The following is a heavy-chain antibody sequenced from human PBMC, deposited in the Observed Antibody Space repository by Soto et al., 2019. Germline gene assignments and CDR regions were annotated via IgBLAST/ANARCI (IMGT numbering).Heavy chain of an antibody. CDR3: ARAGGGFDY. J-gene: IGHJ4*02. CDR1: GFTFSRYW. Sequence: PGGSLRLSCAASGFTFSRYWMTWVRQAPGKGLVWVSHINWDGTDTSYAGSVKGRFTISRDSAKDTLYLQMNSLSVEDTAVYYCARAGGGFDYWGRGTLVTAPQ. CDR2: INWDGTDT. D-gene: IGHD3-16*01. V-gene: IGHV3-74*01.